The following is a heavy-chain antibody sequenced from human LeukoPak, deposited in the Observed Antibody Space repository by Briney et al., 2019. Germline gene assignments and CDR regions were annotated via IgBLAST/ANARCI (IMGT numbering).Heavy chain of an antibody. CDR2: ISGSGGST. CDR3: AKGSPVSYYYGSGSYKGYNWFDP. J-gene: IGHJ5*02. Sequence: GGSLRLSCAASGFTFSSYAMSWVRQAPGKGLEWVSAISGSGGSTYYADSVKGRFTISRDNSKNTLYLQMNSLRAEDTAVYYCAKGSPVSYYYGSGSYKGYNWFDPWGQGTLVTVSS. D-gene: IGHD3-10*01. CDR1: GFTFSSYA. V-gene: IGHV3-23*01.